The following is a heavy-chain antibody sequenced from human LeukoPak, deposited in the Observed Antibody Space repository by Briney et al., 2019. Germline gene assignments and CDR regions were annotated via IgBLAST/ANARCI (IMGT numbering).Heavy chain of an antibody. Sequence: SETLSLTCTVSGGSISSGGYYWSWIRQPPGKGLEWIGYIYYSGSTNYNPSLKSRVTISVDTSKNQFSLKLSSVTAADTAVYYCAREGRQQLANWFDPWGQGTLVTVSS. CDR2: IYYSGST. CDR3: AREGRQQLANWFDP. CDR1: GGSISSGGYY. D-gene: IGHD6-13*01. V-gene: IGHV4-61*08. J-gene: IGHJ5*02.